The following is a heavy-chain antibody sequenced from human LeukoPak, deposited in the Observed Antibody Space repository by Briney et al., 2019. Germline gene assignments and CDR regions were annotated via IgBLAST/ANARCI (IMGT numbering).Heavy chain of an antibody. J-gene: IGHJ5*02. D-gene: IGHD2-15*01. V-gene: IGHV4-59*01. CDR2: IYYSWST. CDR1: GGSISSYY. Sequence: SETLSLTCTVSGGSISSYYWSWIRQPPGKGLEWIGYIYYSWSTNYNPSLKSRVTISVDTSKNQFSLKLSSVTAADTAVYYCARDLRYCSGGSCYLNWFDPWGQGTLVTVSS. CDR3: ARDLRYCSGGSCYLNWFDP.